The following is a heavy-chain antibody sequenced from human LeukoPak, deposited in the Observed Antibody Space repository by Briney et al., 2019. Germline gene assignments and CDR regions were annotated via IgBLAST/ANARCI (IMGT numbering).Heavy chain of an antibody. D-gene: IGHD3-3*01. J-gene: IGHJ3*02. Sequence: SETLSLTCTVSGGSISSSYYWGWIRQPPGKGLEWIGYIYYSGSTNYNPSLKSRVTISVDTSKNQFSLKLSSVTAADTAVYYCARDSPITIFGVVSYAFDIWGQGTMVTVSS. CDR2: IYYSGST. CDR3: ARDSPITIFGVVSYAFDI. CDR1: GGSISSSYY. V-gene: IGHV4-61*01.